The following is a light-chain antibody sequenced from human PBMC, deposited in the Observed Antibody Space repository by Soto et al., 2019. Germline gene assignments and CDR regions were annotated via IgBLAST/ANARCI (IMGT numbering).Light chain of an antibody. CDR1: QSINSW. V-gene: IGKV1-5*03. Sequence: DIQMTQSPSTLSASVGDRVTITCRASQSINSWLAWYQQKPGKAPRLLIYRASSLEGGVPSRFSVSGSGAEFTLTISSLQPDDFATYYCQHYDSYSGTFGPGTKVDIK. J-gene: IGKJ3*01. CDR3: QHYDSYSGT. CDR2: RAS.